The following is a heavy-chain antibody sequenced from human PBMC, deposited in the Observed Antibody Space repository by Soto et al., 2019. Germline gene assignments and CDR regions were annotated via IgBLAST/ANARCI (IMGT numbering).Heavy chain of an antibody. CDR3: AREGGWYYDSSGYPFPSNFDY. CDR2: IYYSGST. D-gene: IGHD3-22*01. J-gene: IGHJ4*02. V-gene: IGHV4-30-4*01. CDR1: GGSISSGDYY. Sequence: PSETLSLTCTVSGGSISSGDYYWSWIRQPPGKGLEWIEYIYYSGSTYYNPSLKSRVTISVDTSKNQFSLKLSSVTAADTAVYYCAREGGWYYDSSGYPFPSNFDYWGQGTLVTVSS.